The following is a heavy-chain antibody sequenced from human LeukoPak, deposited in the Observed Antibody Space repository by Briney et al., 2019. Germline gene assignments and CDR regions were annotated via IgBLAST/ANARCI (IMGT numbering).Heavy chain of an antibody. D-gene: IGHD4-11*01. CDR1: GGSISSYY. CDR3: AAMTTVTTLGLDV. CDR2: IYTSGST. Sequence: SETLSLTCTVSGGSISSYYWSLIRQPAGKGLEWIGRIYTSGSTNYNPSLKSRVTMSVDTSKNQFSLKLSSVTAADTAVYYCAAMTTVTTLGLDVWGKGTTVTVSS. J-gene: IGHJ6*04. V-gene: IGHV4-4*07.